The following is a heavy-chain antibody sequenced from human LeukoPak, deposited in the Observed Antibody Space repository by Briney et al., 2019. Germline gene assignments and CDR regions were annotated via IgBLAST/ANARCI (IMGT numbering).Heavy chain of an antibody. J-gene: IGHJ5*02. D-gene: IGHD3-10*01. CDR2: INPKSGGT. V-gene: IGHV1-2*02. Sequence: GASVKVSCKASGYTFTGYYVHWVRQAPGQGLEWIGWINPKSGGTNYAQKFQDRVTMTRDTSISTAYMDLSRLKSDDTAVYFCATFEVGAWGQGTLVTVSS. CDR1: GYTFTGYY. CDR3: ATFEVGA.